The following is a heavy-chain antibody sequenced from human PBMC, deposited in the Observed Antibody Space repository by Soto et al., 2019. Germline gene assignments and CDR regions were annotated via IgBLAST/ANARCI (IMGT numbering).Heavy chain of an antibody. V-gene: IGHV4-39*01. Sequence: QLRLQESGPGLVKPSETLSLTCTVFGGSISSSSYYWGWIRQPPGKGLEWIGSIYYSGSTYYNPSLKSRVTISVDTSKNQFSLKLSSVTAADTAVYYSARLYYDSSGDYADYWGQGTLVTVSS. CDR1: GGSISSSSYY. CDR2: IYYSGST. J-gene: IGHJ4*02. D-gene: IGHD3-22*01. CDR3: ARLYYDSSGDYADY.